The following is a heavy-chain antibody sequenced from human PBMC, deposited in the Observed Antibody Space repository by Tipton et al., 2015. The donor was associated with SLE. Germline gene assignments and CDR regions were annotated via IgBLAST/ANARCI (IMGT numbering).Heavy chain of an antibody. CDR3: VRHFSTVIQGPLYFDY. D-gene: IGHD2/OR15-2a*01. V-gene: IGHV4-61*02. Sequence: PSLTCTVSGGSVSSTNYYWSWIRQPAGRGLEWIGRIYSSGTTNYNPSLKSRLSISIDTSNNQFSLKLNSVTAADTAVYYCVRHFSTVIQGPLYFDYWGQGTLVTVSS. CDR2: IYSSGTT. J-gene: IGHJ4*02. CDR1: GGSVSSTNYY.